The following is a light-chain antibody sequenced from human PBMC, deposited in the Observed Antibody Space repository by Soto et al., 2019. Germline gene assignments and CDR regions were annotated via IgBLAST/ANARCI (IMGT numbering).Light chain of an antibody. Sequence: DVVLTQSPLTLSVTLGQPASISCRSSRSLLYSDGDTYLNWFHQRPGHSPRRLIYQVSTRASGVRERFSGSGSGTDFTLNISSVGAPDLGVFCCMQGTHCRQLNFGGGTRVEIK. CDR1: RSLLYSDGDTY. CDR2: QVS. V-gene: IGKV2-30*01. CDR3: MQGTHCRQLN. J-gene: IGKJ4*01.